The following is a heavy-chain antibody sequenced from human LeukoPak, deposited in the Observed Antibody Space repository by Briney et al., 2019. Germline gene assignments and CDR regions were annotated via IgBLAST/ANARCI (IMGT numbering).Heavy chain of an antibody. D-gene: IGHD3-3*01. CDR2: IIPILGIA. CDR3: ARDNPRDFWSNFDY. Sequence: SVKVSCKASGGTFSSYTISWVRQAPGQGLEWMARIIPILGIANYAQKFQGRVTITADKSTSTAYMELSSLRSEDTAVYYCARDNPRDFWSNFDYWGQGTLVTVSS. V-gene: IGHV1-69*04. J-gene: IGHJ4*02. CDR1: GGTFSSYT.